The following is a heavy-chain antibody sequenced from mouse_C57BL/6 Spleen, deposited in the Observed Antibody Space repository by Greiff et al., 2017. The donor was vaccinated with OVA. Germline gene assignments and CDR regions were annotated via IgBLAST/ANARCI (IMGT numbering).Heavy chain of an antibody. J-gene: IGHJ3*01. CDR1: GYTFTSYW. Sequence: QVQLQQPGAELVMPGASVKLSCKASGYTFTSYWMHWVKQRPGQGLEWIGEIDPSDSYTNYNQKFKGKSTLTADKSSSTAYMQLSSLTSEDSAVYYCAREAYWGQGTLVTVSA. CDR3: AREAY. CDR2: IDPSDSYT. V-gene: IGHV1-69*01.